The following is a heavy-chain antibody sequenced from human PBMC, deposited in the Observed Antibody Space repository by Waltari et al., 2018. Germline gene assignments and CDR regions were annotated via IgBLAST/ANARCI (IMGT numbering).Heavy chain of an antibody. V-gene: IGHV1-69*09. CDR2: IIPRLGIA. J-gene: IGHJ4*02. Sequence: QVQLVQSGAEVKKPGSSVKVSCKASGGTFSSYAISWVRQAPGQGLEWMGRIIPRLGIANYAEKFQGRVTITAYKSTSTAYMELSSLRSEDTAVYYCARDPWGYSSSWYEGTWYFDYWGQGTLVTVSS. D-gene: IGHD6-13*01. CDR1: GGTFSSYA. CDR3: ARDPWGYSSSWYEGTWYFDY.